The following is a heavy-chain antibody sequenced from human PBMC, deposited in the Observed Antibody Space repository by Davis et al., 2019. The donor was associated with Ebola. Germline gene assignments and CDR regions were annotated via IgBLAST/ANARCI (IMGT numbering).Heavy chain of an antibody. CDR2: IYSGGST. CDR3: AKDGTIRPWNPDYGDLWLTMGYYYYGMDV. J-gene: IGHJ6*02. D-gene: IGHD4-17*01. Sequence: GESLKISCAASGFTVRSNYMSWVRQAPGKGLEWVSAIYSGGSTYYADSVKGRFTISRDNSKNTLYLQMNSLRAEDTAVYYCAKDGTIRPWNPDYGDLWLTMGYYYYGMDVWGQGTTVTVSS. V-gene: IGHV3-53*05. CDR1: GFTVRSNY.